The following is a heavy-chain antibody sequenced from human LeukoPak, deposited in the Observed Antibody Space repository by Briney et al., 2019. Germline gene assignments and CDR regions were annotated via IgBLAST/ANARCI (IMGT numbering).Heavy chain of an antibody. Sequence: SETLSLTCAVYGGSFSGYYWSWIRQPPGKGLEWIGEINHSGSTNYNPSLKGRVTISVDTSKNQFSLKLSSVTAADTAVYYCARGLRIAAAGNNWFDPWGQGTLVTVSS. CDR1: GGSFSGYY. D-gene: IGHD6-13*01. V-gene: IGHV4-34*01. CDR2: INHSGST. J-gene: IGHJ5*02. CDR3: ARGLRIAAAGNNWFDP.